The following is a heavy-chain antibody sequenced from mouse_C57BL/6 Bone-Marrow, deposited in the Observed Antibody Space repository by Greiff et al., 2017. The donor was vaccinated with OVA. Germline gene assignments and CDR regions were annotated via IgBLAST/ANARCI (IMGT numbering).Heavy chain of an antibody. CDR2: IDHSDSYI. Sequence: QVQLQQPGAELVKPGASVKLSCKASGYTFTSYWMQWVKQRPGQGLEWIGEIDHSDSYINYNQKFKGKATLTVDTSSSTAYMQLSSLTSEDSAVYYCASAVFAYWGQGTLVTVSA. V-gene: IGHV1-50*01. CDR1: GYTFTSYW. CDR3: ASAVFAY. J-gene: IGHJ3*01.